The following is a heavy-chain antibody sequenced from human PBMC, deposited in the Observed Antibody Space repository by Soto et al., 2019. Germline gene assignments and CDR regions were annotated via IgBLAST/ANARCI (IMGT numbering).Heavy chain of an antibody. J-gene: IGHJ4*02. Sequence: QVQLVQSGAEVKKPGSSVNVSCKASGGTFSSYPVSWVRQAPGQGLEWMGGIIPIFGTASYTQKFQGRVTITADESTSTDYMELSSLRSEETAVYYCARQGPCCGDCHPDGAYFDYWGQGTLVTVSS. CDR2: IIPIFGTA. V-gene: IGHV1-69*12. CDR3: ARQGPCCGDCHPDGAYFDY. D-gene: IGHD2-21*02. CDR1: GGTFSSYP.